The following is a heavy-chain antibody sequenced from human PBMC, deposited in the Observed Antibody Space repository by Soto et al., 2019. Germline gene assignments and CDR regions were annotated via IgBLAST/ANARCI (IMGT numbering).Heavy chain of an antibody. CDR1: GYSISSGYY. CDR3: ARDLLAVDSTDY. Sequence: SETLSLTCAVSGYSISSGYYWGWIRQPPGKGLEWIGSIYHSGSTYYNPSLKSRVTISVDTSKNQFSLKLSSVTAADTAVYYCARDLLAVDSTDYWGQGTMVTVYS. J-gene: IGHJ4*02. V-gene: IGHV4-38-2*02. D-gene: IGHD5-12*01. CDR2: IYHSGST.